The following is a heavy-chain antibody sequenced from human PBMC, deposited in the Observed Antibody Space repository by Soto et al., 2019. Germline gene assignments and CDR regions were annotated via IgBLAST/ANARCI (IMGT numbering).Heavy chain of an antibody. D-gene: IGHD2-2*01. Sequence: QLQLQESGPGLVKPSETLSLTCTVSGGSISSSSYYWGWIRQPPGKGLGWIGSIYYSGSTYYNPSLKSRVTISVDTSKNQFSLKLSSVTAADTAVYYCAADIVVVPAALGYYYYYGMDVWGQGTTVTVSS. CDR1: GGSISSSSYY. CDR2: IYYSGST. CDR3: AADIVVVPAALGYYYYYGMDV. V-gene: IGHV4-39*01. J-gene: IGHJ6*02.